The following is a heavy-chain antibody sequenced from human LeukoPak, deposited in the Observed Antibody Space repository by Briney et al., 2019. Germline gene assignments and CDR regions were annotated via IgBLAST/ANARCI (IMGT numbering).Heavy chain of an antibody. V-gene: IGHV4-30-2*01. CDR1: GGSISSGGYY. D-gene: IGHD4-23*01. J-gene: IGHJ3*02. CDR2: IYHSGST. Sequence: SKTLSLTCTVSGGSISSGGYYWSWIRQPPGKGLEWIGYIYHSGSTYYNPSLKSRVTISVDRSKNQFSLKLSSVTAADTAVYYCARVKGWDYGGNSAHAFDIWGQGTMVTVSS. CDR3: ARVKGWDYGGNSAHAFDI.